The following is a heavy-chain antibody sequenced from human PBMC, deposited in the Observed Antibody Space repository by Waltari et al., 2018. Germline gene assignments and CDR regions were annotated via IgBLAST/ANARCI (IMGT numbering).Heavy chain of an antibody. Sequence: VQLQESGPGLVKPSETLSLTCAVPGYSISSGYYWGWIRQPPGKGLEWVANIKQEGSEKYYVDSVKGRFTISRDNAKNSLYLQMNSLRAEDTAVYYCAREQRAYYYYGMDVWGQGTTVTVSS. D-gene: IGHD6-25*01. V-gene: IGHV3-7*01. CDR1: GYSISSGYY. CDR3: AREQRAYYYYGMDV. CDR2: IKQEGSEK. J-gene: IGHJ6*02.